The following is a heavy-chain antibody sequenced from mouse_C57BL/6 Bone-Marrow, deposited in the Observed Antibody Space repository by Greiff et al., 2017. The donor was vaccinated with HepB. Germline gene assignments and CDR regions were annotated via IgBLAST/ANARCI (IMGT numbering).Heavy chain of an antibody. Sequence: QVQLKESGAELVKPGASVKMSCKASGYTFTTYPIEWMKQNHGKSLEWIGNFHPYNDDTKYNEKFKGKATLTVEKSSSTVYLELSRLTSDDSAVYYCAVYGSRYYAMDYWGQGTSVTVSS. D-gene: IGHD1-1*01. CDR3: AVYGSRYYAMDY. CDR2: FHPYNDDT. J-gene: IGHJ4*01. V-gene: IGHV1-47*01. CDR1: GYTFTTYP.